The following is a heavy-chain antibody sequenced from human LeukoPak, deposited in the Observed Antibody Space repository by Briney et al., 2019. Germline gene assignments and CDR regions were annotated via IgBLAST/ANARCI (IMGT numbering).Heavy chain of an antibody. Sequence: GGSLRLSCTASGVTFSRNAMSWVRQAPGKGLEWVSHISGSAALTYYADSVSGRFTVSRDNSPNTLFLQMRSLRAEDTAVYYCVITNSANAFDFWGQGTLVTVSS. CDR1: GVTFSRNA. D-gene: IGHD1-1*01. CDR2: ISGSAALT. J-gene: IGHJ4*02. CDR3: VITNSANAFDF. V-gene: IGHV3-23*01.